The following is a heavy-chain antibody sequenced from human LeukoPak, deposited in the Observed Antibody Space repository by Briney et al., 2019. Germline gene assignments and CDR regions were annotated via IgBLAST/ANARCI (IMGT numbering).Heavy chain of an antibody. V-gene: IGHV1-2*02. CDR3: ARDGAMIFKFDY. CDR1: GYTFTGYY. CDR2: INPNSGGT. J-gene: IGHJ4*02. Sequence: ASVKVSCKASGYTFTGYYTHWVRQVPGQGLEWMGWINPNSGGTNYAQKFQGRVTMTRDTSISTAYMELSRLRSDDTAVYYCARDGAMIFKFDYWGQGTLVTVSS. D-gene: IGHD1-26*01.